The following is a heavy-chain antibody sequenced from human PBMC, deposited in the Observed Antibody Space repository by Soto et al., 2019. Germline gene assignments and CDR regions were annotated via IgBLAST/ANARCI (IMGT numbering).Heavy chain of an antibody. CDR2: IIPIFGTA. V-gene: IGHV1-69*06. Sequence: ASVKVSCKASGGTFTSYAISWVRQAPGQGLEWMGGIIPIFGTANYAQKFQGRVTMTADTSTSTAYMELSSLRSEDTAVYYCARGPEYCRSSGCYGYFDYWGQGTLVTVSS. CDR1: GGTFTSYA. J-gene: IGHJ4*02. CDR3: ARGPEYCRSSGCYGYFDY. D-gene: IGHD2-2*01.